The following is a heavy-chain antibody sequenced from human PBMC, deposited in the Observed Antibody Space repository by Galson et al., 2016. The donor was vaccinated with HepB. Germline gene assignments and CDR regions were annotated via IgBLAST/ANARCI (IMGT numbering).Heavy chain of an antibody. Sequence: SLRLSCAASGFTFGTYTMHWIRQAPGEGLQWVSLITGDRANAYYADSAKGRFTISRDNRKNSLYLQMNSLRTEDTALYYCAKDHGGYSGFDYWGQGTLVTVSS. V-gene: IGHV3-43*01. D-gene: IGHD4-23*01. J-gene: IGHJ4*02. CDR2: ITGDRANA. CDR3: AKDHGGYSGFDY. CDR1: GFTFGTYT.